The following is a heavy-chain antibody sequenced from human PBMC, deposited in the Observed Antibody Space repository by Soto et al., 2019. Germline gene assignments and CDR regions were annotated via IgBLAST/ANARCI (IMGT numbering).Heavy chain of an antibody. CDR2: INHSGST. D-gene: IGHD3-3*01. J-gene: IGHJ5*02. CDR1: GGSFSGYY. CDR3: VRAISDFWSGYYNWFDP. V-gene: IGHV4-34*01. Sequence: QVQLQQWGAGLLKPSETLSLTCAVYGGSFSGYYWSWIRQPPGKGLEWIGEINHSGSTNYNPSLKSRVTISVDTSKNQFSLKLSSVTAADTAVYYCVRAISDFWSGYYNWFDPWGQGTLVTVSS.